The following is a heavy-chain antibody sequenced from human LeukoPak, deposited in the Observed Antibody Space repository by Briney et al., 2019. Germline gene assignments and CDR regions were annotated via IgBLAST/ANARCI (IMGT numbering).Heavy chain of an antibody. CDR1: AGSISSGSYY. J-gene: IGHJ4*02. V-gene: IGHV4-61*02. CDR2: IYTSGST. D-gene: IGHD2-2*01. CDR3: ARASAAAPFDY. Sequence: SETLSLTCTVSAGSISSGSYYWRWIRQPAGKGLEWIGSIYTSGSTNYNPSLKRRVTISVDTSKNQCSLKLNSVTAAGTAVYYCARASAAAPFDYWGQGTLVTVSS.